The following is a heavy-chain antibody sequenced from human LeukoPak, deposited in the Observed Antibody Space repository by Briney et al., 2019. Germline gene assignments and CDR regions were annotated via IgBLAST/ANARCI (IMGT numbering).Heavy chain of an antibody. V-gene: IGHV1-8*01. J-gene: IGHJ4*02. D-gene: IGHD6-19*01. CDR1: GYTFTSYD. CDR3: ARGRTVAGTRANALHY. CDR2: MNPNSGNT. Sequence: GASVNVSCKASGYTFTSYDINWVRQATGQGLEWMGWMNPNSGNTGYAQKFQGRVAMTRNTSISTAYMELSSLRSEDTAVYYCARGRTVAGTRANALHYWGQGTLVTVSS.